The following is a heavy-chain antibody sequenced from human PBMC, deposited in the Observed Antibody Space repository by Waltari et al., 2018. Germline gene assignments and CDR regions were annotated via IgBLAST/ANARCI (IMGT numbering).Heavy chain of an antibody. D-gene: IGHD6-19*01. V-gene: IGHV1-2*02. CDR3: AVSYTGWYGDLDY. CDR1: GYSFTGYY. J-gene: IGHJ4*02. Sequence: QVLLVQSGAEVKKPGASVKVSCKASGYSFTGYYLHWVRQAPEQGLEWMGWINPNRGGTSYAQILQCRVTMTRDTSISTAYMELSRLTSDDTAVYYCAVSYTGWYGDLDYWGQGTLVTVSS. CDR2: INPNRGGT.